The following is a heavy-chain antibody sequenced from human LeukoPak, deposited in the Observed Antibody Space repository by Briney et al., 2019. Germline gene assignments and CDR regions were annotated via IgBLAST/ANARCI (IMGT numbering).Heavy chain of an antibody. D-gene: IGHD3-22*01. CDR2: INSDGSNT. CDR3: ARDLELVYYDSSGYDY. Sequence: HAGGSLRLSCAASAFTFSKAWMSWVRQAPGKGLVWVSRINSDGSNTRYADSVKGRFTISRDNAKNTLYLQMNSLRAEDTAVYYCARDLELVYYDSSGYDYWGQGTLVIVSS. J-gene: IGHJ4*02. V-gene: IGHV3-74*01. CDR1: AFTFSKAW.